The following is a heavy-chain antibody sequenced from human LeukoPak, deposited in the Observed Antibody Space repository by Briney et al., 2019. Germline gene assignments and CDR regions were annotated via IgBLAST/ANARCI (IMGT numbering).Heavy chain of an antibody. CDR1: GGSFRGYY. V-gene: IGHV4-34*01. CDR3: ARGPRNYSGRLDY. Sequence: SETLSLTCTVYGGSFRGYYWSWIRQPPGKGLEWIGDINFGGSINYTPSLKSRVTISVDTSKNQFSLKLSSVTAADTAVYYCARGPRNYSGRLDYWGQGTLVTVSS. J-gene: IGHJ4*02. D-gene: IGHD4-23*01. CDR2: INFGGSI.